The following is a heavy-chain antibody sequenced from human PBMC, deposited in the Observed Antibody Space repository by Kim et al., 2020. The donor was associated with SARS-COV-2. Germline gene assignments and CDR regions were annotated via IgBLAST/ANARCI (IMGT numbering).Heavy chain of an antibody. D-gene: IGHD3-3*01. V-gene: IGHV3-30*18. CDR3: AKEYYDFCSGYYIDY. CDR2: ISYDGSNK. Sequence: GGSLRLSWAASGFTFSSYGMHWVRQAPGKGLEWVAVISYDGSNKYYADSVKGRFTISRDNSKNTLYLQMNNLRAEETAVYYCAKEYYDFCSGYYIDYWGQGTLVTVSS. J-gene: IGHJ4*02. CDR1: GFTFSSYG.